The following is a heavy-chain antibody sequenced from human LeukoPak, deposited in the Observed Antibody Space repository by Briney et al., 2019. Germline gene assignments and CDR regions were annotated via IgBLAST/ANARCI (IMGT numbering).Heavy chain of an antibody. V-gene: IGHV3-7*03. D-gene: IGHD1-1*01. CDR3: AKDASNYFWYFDL. Sequence: GGSLRLSCAASGFSFNNYWMNWVRQAPGKGLEWVANINQGGSEKYYVNSVKGRFTISRDNAKNSLYLQMGSLRAEDTAVYYCAKDASNYFWYFDLWGRGTLVTVSS. CDR1: GFSFNNYW. CDR2: INQGGSEK. J-gene: IGHJ2*01.